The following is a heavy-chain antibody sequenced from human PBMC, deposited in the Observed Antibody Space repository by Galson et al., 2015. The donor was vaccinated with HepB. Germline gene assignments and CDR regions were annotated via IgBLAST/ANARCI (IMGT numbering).Heavy chain of an antibody. Sequence: SVKVSCKASGYTFTSYGISWVRQAPGQGLEWMGWISAYNGNTNYAQKLQGRVTMTTDTSTSTAYMELRSLRSDDTAVYYCARGGYSYGWIGYYYYGMDVWGQGTTVTVSS. D-gene: IGHD5-18*01. J-gene: IGHJ6*02. CDR1: GYTFTSYG. V-gene: IGHV1-18*04. CDR2: ISAYNGNT. CDR3: ARGGYSYGWIGYYYYGMDV.